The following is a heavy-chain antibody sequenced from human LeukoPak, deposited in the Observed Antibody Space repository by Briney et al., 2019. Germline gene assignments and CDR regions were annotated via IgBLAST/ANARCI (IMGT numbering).Heavy chain of an antibody. J-gene: IGHJ5*02. CDR3: ASFYYYGSGSYYPNWFDP. CDR2: ISSSSSYI. CDR1: GFTFSDYY. D-gene: IGHD3-10*01. Sequence: PGGSLRLSCAASGFTFSDYYMSWIRQAPGKGLEWVSSISSSSSYIYYADSVKGRFTISRDNAKNSLYLQMNSLRAEDTAVYYCASFYYYGSGSYYPNWFDPWGQGTLVTVSS. V-gene: IGHV3-11*06.